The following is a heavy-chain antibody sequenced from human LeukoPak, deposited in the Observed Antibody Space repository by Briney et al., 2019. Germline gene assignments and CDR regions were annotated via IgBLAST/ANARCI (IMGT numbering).Heavy chain of an antibody. Sequence: GGSLRLSCTASEFTFSNYWMSWVRQAPGKGLEWVANIKQDGSVQYYVDSVKGRFTISRDNAKNSLYLQMNSLRAEDTAVYYCARKWAVAGSSYFDYWGQGTLVTVSS. CDR1: EFTFSNYW. CDR3: ARKWAVAGSSYFDY. V-gene: IGHV3-7*03. CDR2: IKQDGSVQ. D-gene: IGHD6-19*01. J-gene: IGHJ4*02.